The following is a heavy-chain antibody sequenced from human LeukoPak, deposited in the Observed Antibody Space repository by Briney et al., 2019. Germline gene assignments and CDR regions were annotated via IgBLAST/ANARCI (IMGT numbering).Heavy chain of an antibody. D-gene: IGHD5-18*01. CDR1: GGSVSSGSYY. V-gene: IGHV4-61*02. CDR3: AADGGYSYGLDY. J-gene: IGHJ4*02. Sequence: SETLSLNCTVSGGSVSSGSYYWSWIRQPAGKGLEWIGRIYTSGSTNYNPSLKSRVTMSVDTSKNQFSLKLSSVTAADTAVYYCAADGGYSYGLDYWGQGTLVTVSS. CDR2: IYTSGST.